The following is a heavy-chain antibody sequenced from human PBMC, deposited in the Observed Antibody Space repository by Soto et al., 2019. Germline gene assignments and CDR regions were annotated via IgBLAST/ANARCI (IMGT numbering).Heavy chain of an antibody. CDR2: ISYDGSNK. Sequence: GGSLRLSCAASGFTFSSYGMHWVRQAPGKGLEWVAVISYDGSNKYYADSVKGRFTISRDNSKNTLYLQMNSLRAEDTAVYYCAKDLGFFGLGTVDYWGQGTLVTVSS. CDR1: GFTFSSYG. D-gene: IGHD3-3*02. V-gene: IGHV3-30*18. CDR3: AKDLGFFGLGTVDY. J-gene: IGHJ4*02.